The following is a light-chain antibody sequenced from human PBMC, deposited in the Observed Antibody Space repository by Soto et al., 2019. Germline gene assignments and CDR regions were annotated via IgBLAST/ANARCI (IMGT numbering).Light chain of an antibody. V-gene: IGKV3D-15*01. J-gene: IGKJ4*01. CDR3: QQYNKWALT. Sequence: DIVLTQSPATLSASPGESVTLSCRASQTISNQLAWYQQKPCQSPRLLIYDASIRSTGIPATFSGSGSATEFTLTISSLQSEDFAVYYCQQYNKWALTFGGGTKVEIK. CDR2: DAS. CDR1: QTISNQ.